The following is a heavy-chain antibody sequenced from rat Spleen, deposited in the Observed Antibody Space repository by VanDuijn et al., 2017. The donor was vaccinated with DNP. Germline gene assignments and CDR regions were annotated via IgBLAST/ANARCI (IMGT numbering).Heavy chain of an antibody. Sequence: EVQLVESGGGLVQPGRSLKLSCAASGFTFSDYNLAWVRQAPKKGLEWVATIIYDGSRTYYRDSVKGRFTISRDNAKSTLYLQMDSLRSEDTATYYCATHSHYIYPNWFAYWGQGTLVTVSS. CDR2: IIYDGSRT. D-gene: IGHD1-2*01. J-gene: IGHJ3*01. CDR3: ATHSHYIYPNWFAY. CDR1: GFTFSDYN. V-gene: IGHV5S10*01.